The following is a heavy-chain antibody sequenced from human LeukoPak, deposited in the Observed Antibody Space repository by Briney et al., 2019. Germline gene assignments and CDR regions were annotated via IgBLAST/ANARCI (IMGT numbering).Heavy chain of an antibody. J-gene: IGHJ6*02. CDR3: ARARYCSGGSCPHGGGMDV. Sequence: SSVKVSCKASGGTFSSYAISWVRQAPGQGLERMGGIIPIFGTANYAQKFQGRVTITADESTSTAYMELSSLRSEDTAVYYCARARYCSGGSCPHGGGMDVWGQGTTVTVS. CDR2: IIPIFGTA. V-gene: IGHV1-69*01. CDR1: GGTFSSYA. D-gene: IGHD2-15*01.